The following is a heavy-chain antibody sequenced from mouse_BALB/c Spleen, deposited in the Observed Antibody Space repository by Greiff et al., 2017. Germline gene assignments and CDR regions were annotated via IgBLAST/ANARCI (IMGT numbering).Heavy chain of an antibody. V-gene: IGHV14-3*02. CDR1: GFNIKDTY. J-gene: IGHJ4*01. CDR3: ARDYYGSSSYYYAMDY. Sequence: VQLQQSGAELVKPGASVKLSCTASGFNIKDTYMHWVKQRPEQGLEWIGRIDPANGNTKYDPKFQGKATITADTSSNTAYLPLSSLTSEDTAVYYCARDYYGSSSYYYAMDYWGQGTSVTVAS. D-gene: IGHD1-1*01. CDR2: IDPANGNT.